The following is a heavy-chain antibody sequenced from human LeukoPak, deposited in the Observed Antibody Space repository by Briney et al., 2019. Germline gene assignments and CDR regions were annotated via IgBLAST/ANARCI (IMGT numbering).Heavy chain of an antibody. Sequence: PSETLSLTCTVSGVSISSYYWSWVRQPAGKGLEWLGRIYTSGSTKYNPSLKSRVTMSVDTSKNQFSLKLSSVTAADTAVYYCARDVVGSSNNWFDPWGQGTLVTVSS. CDR2: IYTSGST. CDR1: GVSISSYY. CDR3: ARDVVGSSNNWFDP. V-gene: IGHV4-4*07. J-gene: IGHJ5*02. D-gene: IGHD2-15*01.